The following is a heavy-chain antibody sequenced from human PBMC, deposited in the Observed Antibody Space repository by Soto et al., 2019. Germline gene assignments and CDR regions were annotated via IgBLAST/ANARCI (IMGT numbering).Heavy chain of an antibody. D-gene: IGHD1-1*01. CDR3: AKRATGTYFDY. CDR1: GFTFSSYA. V-gene: IGHV3-23*01. J-gene: IGHJ4*02. Sequence: EVQLLESGGGLVQPGGSLRLSCAASGFTFSSYAMNWVRRAPGKGLEWVSVISGSGDSTYYADSVKGRFTISRDNSKNTLDLQMNILRAEDTAVYYCAKRATGTYFDYLGKGTLVTVSS. CDR2: ISGSGDST.